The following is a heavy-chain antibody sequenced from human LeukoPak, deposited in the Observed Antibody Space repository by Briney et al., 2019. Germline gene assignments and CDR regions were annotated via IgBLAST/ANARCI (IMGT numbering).Heavy chain of an antibody. Sequence: PGGSLRLSCVASGLSFDDYAMHWVRQGPGKGLEWVSGISWNSNSMGYADSVKGRFTISRDSAKNSLYLQMNSLRTEDTALYYCAKEDGSGAFDIWGQGTMVTVSS. V-gene: IGHV3-9*01. CDR3: AKEDGSGAFDI. D-gene: IGHD3-10*01. CDR1: GLSFDDYA. CDR2: ISWNSNSM. J-gene: IGHJ3*02.